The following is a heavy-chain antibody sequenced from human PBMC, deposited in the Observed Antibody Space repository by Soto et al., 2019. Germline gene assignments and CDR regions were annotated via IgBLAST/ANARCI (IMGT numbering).Heavy chain of an antibody. V-gene: IGHV3-11*01. CDR2: ISSSGTAI. J-gene: IGHJ4*02. CDR3: ARVAVLVTDLAPLDY. Sequence: QVQLVESGGGLVKPGGSLRLSCIASGFSISDLSMTWIRQAPGQGLECVAYISSSGTAIFYADSVRGRFTVSRDNAQKSLYLQMNSLRVEDTAVYYCARVAVLVTDLAPLDYWGQGAQVSVSS. CDR1: GFSISDLS. D-gene: IGHD6-19*01.